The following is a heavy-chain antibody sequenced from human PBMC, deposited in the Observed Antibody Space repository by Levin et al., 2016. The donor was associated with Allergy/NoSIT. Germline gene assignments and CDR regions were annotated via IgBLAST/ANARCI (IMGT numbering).Heavy chain of an antibody. CDR1: GGSISSGGYY. CDR3: ARVIVATHSLVIDY. D-gene: IGHD5-12*01. CDR2: IYYSGST. J-gene: IGHJ4*02. Sequence: LRLSCTVSGGSISSGGYYWSWIRQHPGKGLEWIGYIYYSGSTYYNPSLKSRVTISVDTSKNQFSLKLSSVTAADTAVYYCARVIVATHSLVIDYWGQGTLVTVSS. V-gene: IGHV4-31*03.